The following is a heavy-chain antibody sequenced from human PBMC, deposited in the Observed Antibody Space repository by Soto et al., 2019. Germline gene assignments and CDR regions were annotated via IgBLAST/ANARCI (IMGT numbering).Heavy chain of an antibody. CDR1: GGSIRSGGYY. CDR2: IYYSGNT. CDR3: ARDRLMATAGDARHYFGLDV. D-gene: IGHD5-18*01. Sequence: PSETLSLTCTVSGGSIRSGGYYWSWVRQNPRKGLEWIGNIYYSGNTYYNPSLKSRLTISVDTSKNQFSLNLSSVTAADTAVYYCARDRLMATAGDARHYFGLDVWGQGTTVTVSS. V-gene: IGHV4-31*03. J-gene: IGHJ6*02.